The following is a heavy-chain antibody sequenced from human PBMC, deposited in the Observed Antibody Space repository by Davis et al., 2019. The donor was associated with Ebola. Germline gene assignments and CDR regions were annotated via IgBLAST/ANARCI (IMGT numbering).Heavy chain of an antibody. V-gene: IGHV2-70*04. CDR3: ARIICSGGSCYLDY. D-gene: IGHD2-15*01. CDR2: IDWDDDK. J-gene: IGHJ4*02. CDR1: GFSLSTRGMR. Sequence: SGPTLVKPTQTLTLTCTFSGFSLSTRGMRVSWIRQPPGKALEWLARIDWDDDKFYSTSLKTRLTISKDTSKNQVVLTMTNMDPVDTATYYCARIICSGGSCYLDYWGQGTLVTVSS.